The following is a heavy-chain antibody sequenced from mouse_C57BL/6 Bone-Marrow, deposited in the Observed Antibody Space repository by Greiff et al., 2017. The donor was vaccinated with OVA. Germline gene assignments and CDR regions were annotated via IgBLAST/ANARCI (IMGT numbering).Heavy chain of an antibody. V-gene: IGHV1-75*01. CDR3: ARSHYYGSILDY. CDR2: IFPGSGST. D-gene: IGHD1-1*01. CDR1: GYTFTDYY. Sequence: QVQLQQSGPELVKPGASVKISCKASGYTFTDYYINWVKQRPGQGLEWIGWIFPGSGSTYYNEKFKGKATLTVDKSSSTAYMELRSLTSEDSAVYFCARSHYYGSILDYWGQGTTLTVSS. J-gene: IGHJ2*01.